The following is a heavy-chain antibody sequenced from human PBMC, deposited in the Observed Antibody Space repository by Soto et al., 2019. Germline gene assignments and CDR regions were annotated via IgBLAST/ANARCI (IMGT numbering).Heavy chain of an antibody. J-gene: IGHJ6*02. CDR3: ARGARERYGMDV. CDR1: GGSFSGYY. CDR2: INHSGST. V-gene: IGHV4-34*01. Sequence: PSETLSLTCAVYGGSFSGYYWSWIRQPPGKGLEWIGEINHSGSTNYNPSLKSRVTISVDTSKNQFSLKLSSVTAADTAVYYCARGARERYGMDVWGQGTTVTVSS.